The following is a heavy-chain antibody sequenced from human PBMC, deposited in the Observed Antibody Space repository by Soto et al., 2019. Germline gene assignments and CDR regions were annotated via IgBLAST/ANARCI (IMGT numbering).Heavy chain of an antibody. CDR1: GLTFSSYW. CDR3: ARDLDYFDY. V-gene: IGHV3-7*05. CDR2: IKQDGSEK. J-gene: IGHJ4*02. Sequence: AGSLRLSCAASGLTFSSYWMSWVRQAPGKGLEWVANIKQDGSEKYYVDSVKGRFTISRDNAKNSLYLQMNSLRAEDTAVYYSARDLDYFDYRGQGTLVTVSS.